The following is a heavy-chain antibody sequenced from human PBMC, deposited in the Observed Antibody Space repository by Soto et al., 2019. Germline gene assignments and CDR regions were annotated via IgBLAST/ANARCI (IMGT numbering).Heavy chain of an antibody. D-gene: IGHD1-26*01. V-gene: IGHV4-59*08. J-gene: IGHJ4*02. CDR1: GGSISSYY. Sequence: PSETLSLTCTVSGGSISSYYWSWIRQPPGKGLEWIGYIYYSGSTNYNPSLKSRVTISVDTSKNQFSLKLSSVTAADTAVYYCARHASGTVIDYWGQGTLVTVSS. CDR2: IYYSGST. CDR3: ARHASGTVIDY.